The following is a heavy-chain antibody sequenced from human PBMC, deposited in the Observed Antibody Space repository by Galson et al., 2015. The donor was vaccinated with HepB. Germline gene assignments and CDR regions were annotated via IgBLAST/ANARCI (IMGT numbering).Heavy chain of an antibody. CDR1: GFIFNTYV. D-gene: IGHD3-10*01. V-gene: IGHV3-64D*06. J-gene: IGHJ4*02. CDR3: VKTDLRFGRYDS. Sequence: SLRLSCAASGFIFNTYVMHWVRQAPGKRLEYVSAISNNGGTTYYADSVKGRFTVSRDNSKNTLFLQMSSLRVEDTAVYYCVKTDLRFGRYDSWGPGTLVTVPS. CDR2: ISNNGGTT.